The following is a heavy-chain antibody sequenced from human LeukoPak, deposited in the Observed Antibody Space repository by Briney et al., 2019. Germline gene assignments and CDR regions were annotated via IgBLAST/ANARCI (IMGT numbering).Heavy chain of an antibody. CDR1: GFTFSSYA. CDR3: AKAYGAGYYGSGSYSKGFDY. CDR2: ISGSGGST. Sequence: PGGSLRLSCAASGFTFSSYAMSWVRQAPGKGLEWVSAISGSGGSTYYADSVKGRFTISRDNSKNTLYLQMNSLRAEDTAVYYCAKAYGAGYYGSGSYSKGFDYWGQGTLVTVSS. D-gene: IGHD3-10*01. J-gene: IGHJ4*02. V-gene: IGHV3-23*01.